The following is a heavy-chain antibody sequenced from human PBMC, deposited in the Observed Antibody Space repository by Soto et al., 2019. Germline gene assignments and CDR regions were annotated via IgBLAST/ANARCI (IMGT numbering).Heavy chain of an antibody. CDR2: IYYDGST. Sequence: PSETLSLTCTFSGDSISDSRYYWGWIRQPPGKGLEWIGSIYYDGSTYYNPSLKSRVTISVDKSKNQFSLKLSSVTAADTAVYYCARLEGLATISYYFDYWGQGTLVTVSS. D-gene: IGHD3-9*01. J-gene: IGHJ4*02. CDR1: GDSISDSRYY. CDR3: ARLEGLATISYYFDY. V-gene: IGHV4-39*01.